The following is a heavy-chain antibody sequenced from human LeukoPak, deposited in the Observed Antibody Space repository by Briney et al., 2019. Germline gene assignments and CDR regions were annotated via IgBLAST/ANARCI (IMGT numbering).Heavy chain of an antibody. CDR2: IIPIFGTA. J-gene: IGHJ6*03. CDR3: GCAPREGGYYYYMDV. D-gene: IGHD1-26*01. CDR1: GGTFSSYA. Sequence: EASVKVSCKASGGTFSSYAISWVRQAPGQGLEWMGGIIPIFGTANYAQKFQGRVTITADESTSTAYMELSSLRPEDTAVYYCGCAPREGGYYYYMDVWGKGTTVTISS. V-gene: IGHV1-69*13.